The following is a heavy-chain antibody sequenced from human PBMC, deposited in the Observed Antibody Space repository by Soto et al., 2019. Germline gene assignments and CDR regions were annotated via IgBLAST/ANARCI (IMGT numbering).Heavy chain of an antibody. CDR3: ARDLRYCSGGSCYSEGPHNWFDP. V-gene: IGHV1-2*02. CDR1: GYTFTGYY. CDR2: INPNSGGT. D-gene: IGHD2-15*01. J-gene: IGHJ5*02. Sequence: AAVKVSCKACGYTFTGYYMHWVRQAPGQGLEWMGWINPNSGGTNYAQKFQGRVTMTRDTSISTAYMELSRLRSDDTAVYYCARDLRYCSGGSCYSEGPHNWFDPWGQGTLVTVSS.